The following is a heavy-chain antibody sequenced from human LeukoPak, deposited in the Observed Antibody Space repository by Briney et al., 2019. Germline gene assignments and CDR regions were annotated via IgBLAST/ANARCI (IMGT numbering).Heavy chain of an antibody. CDR1: GFTFSDYY. CDR3: ARGIRGSHEDY. D-gene: IGHD2-15*01. J-gene: IGHJ4*02. V-gene: IGHV3-11*01. Sequence: GGSLRLSCAASGFTFSDYYMSWTRQAPGKGLEWVSYISSTYSVYYADSVKGRFTISRDNAKNSLYLQMNSLRAEDTAVYYCARGIRGSHEDYRGQGTLVTVSS. CDR2: ISSTYSV.